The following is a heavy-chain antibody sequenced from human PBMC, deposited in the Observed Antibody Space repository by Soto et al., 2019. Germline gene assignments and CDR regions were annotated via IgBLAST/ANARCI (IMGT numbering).Heavy chain of an antibody. V-gene: IGHV3-21*01. Sequence: PGGTLSLSCAVSGGIFSRCAMNWVRLAPAKGLELVSSISSSCSYIYYADSVKGRFTISSDNTKNSHYFQMNSLGTAADAAYYFSRINSGGGRLSPYLFDYWGQGALVTVSS. J-gene: IGHJ4*02. CDR2: ISSSCSYI. CDR3: SRINSGGGRLSPYLFDY. CDR1: GGIFSRCA. D-gene: IGHD2-15*01.